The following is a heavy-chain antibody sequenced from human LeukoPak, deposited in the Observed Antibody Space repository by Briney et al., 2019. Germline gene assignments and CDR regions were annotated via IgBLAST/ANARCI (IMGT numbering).Heavy chain of an antibody. Sequence: QAGGSLRLSCAASGFTFSSYAMSWVRQAPGKGLEWVSAISGSGGSTYYADSVKGRFTISRDNSKNTLYLQMNSLRAEDTAVYYCARTPPGIAVAGTLFDYWGQGTLVTVSS. CDR2: ISGSGGST. CDR1: GFTFSSYA. J-gene: IGHJ4*02. CDR3: ARTPPGIAVAGTLFDY. V-gene: IGHV3-23*01. D-gene: IGHD6-19*01.